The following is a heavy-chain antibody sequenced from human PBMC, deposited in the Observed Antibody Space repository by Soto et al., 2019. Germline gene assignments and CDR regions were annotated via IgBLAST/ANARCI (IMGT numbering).Heavy chain of an antibody. J-gene: IGHJ5*02. V-gene: IGHV1-69*13. D-gene: IGHD6-13*01. CDR1: GGTFSSYA. CDR3: AREIPIAAAGTGWFDP. Sequence: SVKVSCKASGGTFSSYAISWVRQAPGQGLEWMGGIIPIFGTANYAQKFQGRVTITADESTSTAYMELSSLRSEDTAVYYCAREIPIAAAGTGWFDPWGQGTLVTVSS. CDR2: IIPIFGTA.